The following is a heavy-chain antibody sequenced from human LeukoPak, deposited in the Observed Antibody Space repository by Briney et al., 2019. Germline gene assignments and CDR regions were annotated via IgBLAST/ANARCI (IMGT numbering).Heavy chain of an antibody. CDR3: ARDFGPYGMDV. CDR1: GFTFSSYA. CDR2: IRGSGSTT. J-gene: IGHJ6*02. V-gene: IGHV3-23*01. Sequence: GGSLRLSCVASGFTFSSYAMSWVRQAPGKGLEWVSGIRGSGSTTNYADSVKGRFTISRDNAMSTLYLQMNSLRAEDTAVYYWARDFGPYGMDVWGQGTTVTVSS. D-gene: IGHD3-16*01.